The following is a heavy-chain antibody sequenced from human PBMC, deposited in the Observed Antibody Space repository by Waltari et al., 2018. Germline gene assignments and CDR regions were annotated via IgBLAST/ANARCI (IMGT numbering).Heavy chain of an antibody. CDR3: ASWVPPPWEKHSSGWYRDY. V-gene: IGHV3-7*01. CDR2: IKQDGSEK. CDR1: GFTFSSYW. Sequence: EVQLVESGGGLVQPGGSLRLSCAASGFTFSSYWMSWDRQAPGKGLEWVANIKQDGSEKYYVDSVKGRFTISRDNAKNSLYLQMNSLRAEDTAVYYCASWVPPPWEKHSSGWYRDYWGQGTLVTVSS. D-gene: IGHD6-19*01. J-gene: IGHJ4*02.